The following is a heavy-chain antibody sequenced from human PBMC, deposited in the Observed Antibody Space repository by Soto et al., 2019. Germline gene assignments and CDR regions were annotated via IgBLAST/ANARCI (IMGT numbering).Heavy chain of an antibody. CDR3: AGAFDT. CDR2: ISSSSSTI. V-gene: IGHV3-48*01. CDR1: GFTLSEYN. J-gene: IGHJ3*02. Sequence: GGSLRLSCAASGFTLSEYNMNWVRQAPGKGLEWVSYISSSSSTIYYADSVKGRFTISRDDAKNSLYLQMNSLRAEDTAVYYCAGAFDTWGKGTMVTVSS.